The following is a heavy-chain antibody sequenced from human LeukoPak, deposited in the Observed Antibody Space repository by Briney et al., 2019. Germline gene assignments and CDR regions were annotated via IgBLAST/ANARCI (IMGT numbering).Heavy chain of an antibody. V-gene: IGHV3-7*01. J-gene: IGHJ3*02. D-gene: IGHD3-22*01. CDR3: ARVRSSYYYDSSSYYHYDGFDI. Sequence: PGGSLRLSCAASGFTFSSYWMSWIRQAPGKGPEWVANIKQDGSEKYYVDSVKGRFTISRDNAKNSLYLQMNSLRAEDTAVYFCARVRSSYYYDSSSYYHYDGFDIWGQGTMVTVSS. CDR1: GFTFSSYW. CDR2: IKQDGSEK.